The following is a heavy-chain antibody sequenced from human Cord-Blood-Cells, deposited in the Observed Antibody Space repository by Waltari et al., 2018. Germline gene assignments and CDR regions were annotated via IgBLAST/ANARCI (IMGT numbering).Heavy chain of an antibody. CDR1: GFTFSSYA. V-gene: IGHV3-30-3*01. J-gene: IGHJ3*02. CDR3: ARDKAGTTQGAFDI. CDR2: ISYDGSNK. Sequence: QVQLVESGGGVVQPGRSLRLSCAASGFTFSSYATHWARQAPGKGLEWVAVISYDGSNKYYADSVKGRFTISRDNSKNTLYLQMNSLRAEDTAVYYCARDKAGTTQGAFDIWGQGTMVTVSS. D-gene: IGHD1-1*01.